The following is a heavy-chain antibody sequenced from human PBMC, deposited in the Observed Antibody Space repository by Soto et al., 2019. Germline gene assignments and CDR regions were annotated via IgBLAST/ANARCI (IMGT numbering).Heavy chain of an antibody. CDR1: GFTFSSYS. CDR2: ISSSSSYI. Sequence: LRLSCAASGFTFSSYSMNWVRQAPGKGLEWVSSISSSSSYIYYADSVKGRFTISRDNAKNSLYLQMNSLRAEDTAVYYCARALPLIAARPGGMDVWGQGTTVTVSS. CDR3: ARALPLIAARPGGMDV. J-gene: IGHJ6*02. D-gene: IGHD6-6*01. V-gene: IGHV3-21*01.